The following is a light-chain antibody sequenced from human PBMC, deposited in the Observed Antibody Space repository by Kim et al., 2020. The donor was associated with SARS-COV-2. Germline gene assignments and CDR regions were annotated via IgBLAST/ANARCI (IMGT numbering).Light chain of an antibody. J-gene: IGKJ2*01. CDR1: QSVSGN. CDR3: QQYNNWPYT. V-gene: IGKV3-15*01. CDR2: GAS. Sequence: SVSPAGRAPLSCRASQSVSGNLAWYQHKPGQAPSLLIYGASTRAAGIPARFGGSGSGTEFTLTISSLQSEDFVLYFCQQYNNWPYTFGQGTKLEI.